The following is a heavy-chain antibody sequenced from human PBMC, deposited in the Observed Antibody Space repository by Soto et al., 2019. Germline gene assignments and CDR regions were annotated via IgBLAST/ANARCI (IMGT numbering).Heavy chain of an antibody. D-gene: IGHD1-26*01. V-gene: IGHV4-39*01. Sequence: QLQLQESGPGLVKPSETLSLTCSVSGGSISSGNYYWGWIRQPPGKGLEWIGSIFYGRSTYYNPSLQSRVTIPVDTSENQFSLKLSSVTAADTAVYFCARHADSGTPPYAFDIWGQGTMVPVSS. CDR1: GGSISSGNYY. CDR3: ARHADSGTPPYAFDI. CDR2: IFYGRST. J-gene: IGHJ3*02.